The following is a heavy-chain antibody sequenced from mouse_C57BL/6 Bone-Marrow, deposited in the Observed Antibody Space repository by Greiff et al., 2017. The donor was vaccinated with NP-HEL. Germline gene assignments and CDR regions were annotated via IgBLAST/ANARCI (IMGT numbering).Heavy chain of an antibody. Sequence: VQLQQSGAELVRPGASVKLSCTASGFNIKDDYMHWVKQRPEQGLEWIGWIDPENGDPEYASKFQGKATITADTSSNTAYLQLSSLTSEDTAVYYCTTVYYDYDDYYAMDYWGQGTSVTVSS. V-gene: IGHV14-4*01. D-gene: IGHD2-4*01. CDR3: TTVYYDYDDYYAMDY. J-gene: IGHJ4*01. CDR1: GFNIKDDY. CDR2: IDPENGDP.